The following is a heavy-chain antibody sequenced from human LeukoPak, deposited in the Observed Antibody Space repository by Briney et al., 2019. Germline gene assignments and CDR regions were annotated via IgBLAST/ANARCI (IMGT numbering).Heavy chain of an antibody. V-gene: IGHV1-46*01. CDR3: ARDHYHYYYDSSGYYSYFDY. CDR2: INPSGGST. J-gene: IGHJ4*02. D-gene: IGHD3-22*01. Sequence: ASVKVSCKASGYTFTSYYMHWVRQAPGQGLEWMGIINPSGGSTSYAQKFQGRVTMTRDTSTSTVYMELSSLRSEDTAVYYCARDHYHYYYDSSGYYSYFDYWGQGTLVTVSS. CDR1: GYTFTSYY.